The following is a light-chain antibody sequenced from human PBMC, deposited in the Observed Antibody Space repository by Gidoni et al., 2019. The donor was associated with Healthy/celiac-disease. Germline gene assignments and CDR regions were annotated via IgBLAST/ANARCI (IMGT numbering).Light chain of an antibody. CDR2: LGS. Sequence: ESVVTESALSLPVTPGEPASNPCRSSQSLLHSNGHNYLAWYLQKPGQSPQLLIYLGSNRASGVPDRFSGSGSGTDFTLKISRVEAEDVGVYYCMQALQTPRTFGQGTKVEIK. V-gene: IGKV2-28*01. J-gene: IGKJ1*01. CDR1: QSLLHSNGHNY. CDR3: MQALQTPRT.